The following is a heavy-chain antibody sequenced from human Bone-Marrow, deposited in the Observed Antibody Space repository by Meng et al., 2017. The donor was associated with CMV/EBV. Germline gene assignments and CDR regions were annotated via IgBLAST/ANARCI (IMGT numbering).Heavy chain of an antibody. CDR2: IGDTGATT. D-gene: IGHD3-16*01. Sequence: GESLKIPCAASGLTFRRYAMAWVRQAPGKGLEWVSAIGDTGATTKYADSVKGRFTISRDNSESTLYLQMNSLRAEDTGVYYCAKVEGSYAADYGGQGTLATVSS. J-gene: IGHJ4*02. V-gene: IGHV3-23*01. CDR1: GLTFRRYA. CDR3: AKVEGSYAADY.